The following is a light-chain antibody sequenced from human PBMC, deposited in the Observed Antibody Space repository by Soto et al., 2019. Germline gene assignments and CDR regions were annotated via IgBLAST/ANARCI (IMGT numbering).Light chain of an antibody. V-gene: IGKV3-20*01. CDR1: QSISSNF. CDR3: QQYGGSPRT. CDR2: GAS. Sequence: EVLLPQAPDTLSVFPGGVATLSCRASQSISSNFLAWYQQKRGQAPRLLIHGASNRATGIPDRFSGSGSGTDFTLTITRLEPEDFAVYYCQQYGGSPRTFGQGTKVDIK. J-gene: IGKJ1*01.